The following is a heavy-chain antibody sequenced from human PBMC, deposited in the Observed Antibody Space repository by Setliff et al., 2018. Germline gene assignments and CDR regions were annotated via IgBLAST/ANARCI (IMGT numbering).Heavy chain of an antibody. Sequence: SETLSLTCAVYGVSFSTYYWIWIRQPPGKGLEWIGEINHSGSTNYNPSLKSRVTRSVATSKNQSSLKLSSVTATDTAVYYCVRVRVVVAATFDYWGQGMLVTVSS. D-gene: IGHD2-15*01. J-gene: IGHJ4*02. V-gene: IGHV4-34*01. CDR1: GVSFSTYY. CDR2: INHSGST. CDR3: VRVRVVVAATFDY.